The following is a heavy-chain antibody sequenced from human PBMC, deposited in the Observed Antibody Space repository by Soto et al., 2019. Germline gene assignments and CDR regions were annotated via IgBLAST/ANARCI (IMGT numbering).Heavy chain of an antibody. J-gene: IGHJ6*02. Sequence: PVKVSCKASGGTFSSYAISWVRQAPGQGLEWMGGIIPIFGTANYAQKFQGRVTITADESTSTAYMELSSLRSEGTAVYYCARDNTHYFGSGSYLYYYCGMDVWGQGTTVTVSS. D-gene: IGHD3-10*01. CDR1: GGTFSSYA. CDR2: IIPIFGTA. CDR3: ARDNTHYFGSGSYLYYYCGMDV. V-gene: IGHV1-69*13.